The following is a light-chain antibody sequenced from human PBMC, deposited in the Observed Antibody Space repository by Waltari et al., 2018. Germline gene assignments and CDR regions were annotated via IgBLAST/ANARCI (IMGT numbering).Light chain of an antibody. CDR1: QGIGNN. V-gene: IGKV1-NL1*01. Sequence: DIQMTQSPSSLSASVGDTVTITCQASQGIGNNLNWYQQKPGKAPKLLIYRASSLESGIPSRFSGSGSGTDFTLTISSLPPEDFATYYCQQAYTYPWTFGHGTKVEIK. CDR3: QQAYTYPWT. J-gene: IGKJ1*01. CDR2: RAS.